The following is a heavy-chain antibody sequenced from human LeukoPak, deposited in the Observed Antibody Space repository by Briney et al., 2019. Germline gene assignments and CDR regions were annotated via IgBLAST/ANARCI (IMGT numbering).Heavy chain of an antibody. CDR1: GFTFSSYG. V-gene: IGHV3-30*02. Sequence: GGSLRLSCAASGFTFSSYGMHWVRQAPGKGLEWVAFIRYDGSNKYYADSVKGRFTISRDNSKNTLYLQMNSLRAEDTAVYYCARAAVVTFFAFDIWGQGTMVTVSS. CDR3: ARAAVVTFFAFDI. J-gene: IGHJ3*02. D-gene: IGHD4-23*01. CDR2: IRYDGSNK.